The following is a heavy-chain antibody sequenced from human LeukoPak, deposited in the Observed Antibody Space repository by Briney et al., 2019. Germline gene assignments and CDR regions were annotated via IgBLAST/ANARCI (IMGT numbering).Heavy chain of an antibody. CDR3: ARPVRPAAYSTARRIGGFAFDI. Sequence: SETLSLTCTVSGGSISSSSYYWGWIRQPPGKGLEWIGSIYYSGSTYYNPSLKSRVTISVDTSKNQFSLKLSSVTAADTAVYYCARPVRPAAYSTARRIGGFAFDIWGQGTMVTVSS. CDR1: GGSISSSSYY. J-gene: IGHJ3*02. CDR2: IYYSGST. V-gene: IGHV4-39*01. D-gene: IGHD2-2*01.